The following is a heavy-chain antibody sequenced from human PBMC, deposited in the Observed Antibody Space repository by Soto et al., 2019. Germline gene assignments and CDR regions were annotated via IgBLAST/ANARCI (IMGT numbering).Heavy chain of an antibody. J-gene: IGHJ4*02. D-gene: IGHD3-22*01. CDR1: GGTFSNYA. Sequence: QVQLVQSGAEVKKPGSSVKVSCKASGGTFSNYAISWVRQAPGHGLEWMGGIIPIFGTANYAQKLQGRVTITADESTSTAYMELSSLRSEDTAVYYCARDHYYDSSGYYSLSSWGQGTLVTVSS. CDR3: ARDHYYDSSGYYSLSS. CDR2: IIPIFGTA. V-gene: IGHV1-69*01.